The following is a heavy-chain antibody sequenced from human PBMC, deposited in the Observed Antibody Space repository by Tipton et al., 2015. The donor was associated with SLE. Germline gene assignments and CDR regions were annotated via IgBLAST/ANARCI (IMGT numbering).Heavy chain of an antibody. V-gene: IGHV3-53*01. CDR2: IYSGGST. CDR1: GFTVSSNY. Sequence: GSLRLSCAASGFTVSSNYMSWVRQAPGKGLEWVSVIYSGGSTYYADSVKGRFTISRDNSKNTVSVQMSSLRAEDTAVYYCARNMVAAGGFDYWGQGTLVTVSS. D-gene: IGHD6-25*01. J-gene: IGHJ4*02. CDR3: ARNMVAAGGFDY.